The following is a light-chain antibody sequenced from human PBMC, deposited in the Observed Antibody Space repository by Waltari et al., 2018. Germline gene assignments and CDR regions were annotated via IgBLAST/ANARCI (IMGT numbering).Light chain of an antibody. CDR3: CSYAGLGTYV. CDR1: TSDVGNYDL. CDR2: EVI. V-gene: IGLV2-23*02. J-gene: IGLJ1*01. Sequence: QSALTQPASVSGTPGQSITISCTGTTSDVGNYDLVSWYQHHPGKAPKLLICEVIKRPSGVSSSFAGSKTGSTASLTISGRQPDDEADYYCCSYAGLGTYVFGSGTKVTVL.